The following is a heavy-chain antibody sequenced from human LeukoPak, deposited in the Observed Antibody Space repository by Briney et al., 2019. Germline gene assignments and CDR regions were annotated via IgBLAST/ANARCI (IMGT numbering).Heavy chain of an antibody. D-gene: IGHD2-15*01. CDR3: AREADCSGGSCYRGAFDI. Sequence: GRSLRLSCAASGFTFSQYAMHWVRQAPGKGLEWVAAIWYDGSNDYYVDPVKGRFTISRDNSKNTVSLQMNSLRAEDTAVYYCAREADCSGGSCYRGAFDIWGQGTMVTVSS. V-gene: IGHV3-33*01. CDR2: IWYDGSND. J-gene: IGHJ3*02. CDR1: GFTFSQYA.